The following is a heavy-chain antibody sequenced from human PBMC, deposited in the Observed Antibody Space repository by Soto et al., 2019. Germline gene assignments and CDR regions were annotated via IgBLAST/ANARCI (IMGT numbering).Heavy chain of an antibody. Sequence: EVQLLESGGGLVQPGGSLRLSCAASGFTFSTYAMSWVRRAPGKGLEWVSAISGGGGSTYYADSVKGRFTISRDNSKNTLYLQMNSLRAEDTAVYYCATSASIFGVVIPFDYWGQGTLVTVSS. CDR1: GFTFSTYA. D-gene: IGHD3-3*01. CDR2: ISGGGGST. J-gene: IGHJ4*02. CDR3: ATSASIFGVVIPFDY. V-gene: IGHV3-23*01.